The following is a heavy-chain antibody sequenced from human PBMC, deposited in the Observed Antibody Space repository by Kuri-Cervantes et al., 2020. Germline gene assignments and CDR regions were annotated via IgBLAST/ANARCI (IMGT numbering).Heavy chain of an antibody. CDR1: GFTFSSYT. Sequence: GESLKISCAASGFTFSSYTMSWVRQAPGKGLEWVSAISGSGGSTYYADSVKGRFTISRDNSKNTLYLQMNSLRAEDTAVYYCAKDHYGSGSSVAFDIRGQGTMVTVSS. J-gene: IGHJ3*02. CDR2: ISGSGGST. D-gene: IGHD3-10*01. V-gene: IGHV3-23*01. CDR3: AKDHYGSGSSVAFDI.